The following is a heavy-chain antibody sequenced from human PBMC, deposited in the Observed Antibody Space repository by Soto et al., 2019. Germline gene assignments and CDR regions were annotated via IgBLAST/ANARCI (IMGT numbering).Heavy chain of an antibody. CDR1: GFTFSSYG. J-gene: IGHJ4*02. Sequence: QVQLVESGGGVVQPGRSLRLSCAASGFTFSSYGMHWVRQAPGKGLEWVAVISYDGSNKYYADSVKGRFNISRDNSKNTLYLQMNSLRAEDTAVYYCAKGDIAVAAPSGYFDYWGQGTLVTVSS. V-gene: IGHV3-30*18. CDR3: AKGDIAVAAPSGYFDY. D-gene: IGHD6-19*01. CDR2: ISYDGSNK.